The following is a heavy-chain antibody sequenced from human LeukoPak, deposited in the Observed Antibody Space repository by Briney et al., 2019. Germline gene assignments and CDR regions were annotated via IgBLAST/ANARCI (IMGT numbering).Heavy chain of an antibody. V-gene: IGHV3-23*01. D-gene: IGHD6-19*01. J-gene: IGHJ4*02. CDR3: AKHSTASWPFSSGWLFDY. CDR2: ISGSGGST. Sequence: GGSLRLSCAASGFTFSSYAMSWVRQAPGKGLEWVSAISGSGGSTYYADSVKGRFTISRDNSKNTLYLQMNSLRAEDTAVYYCAKHSTASWPFSSGWLFDYWGQGTLVTVSS. CDR1: GFTFSSYA.